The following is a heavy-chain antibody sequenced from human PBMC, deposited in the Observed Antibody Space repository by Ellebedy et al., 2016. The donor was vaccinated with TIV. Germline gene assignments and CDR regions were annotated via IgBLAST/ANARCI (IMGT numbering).Heavy chain of an antibody. D-gene: IGHD3-16*01. CDR2: ISSSSSYI. V-gene: IGHV3-21*01. CDR1: GFTFSSYS. CDR3: ARHLGDYYYGMDV. J-gene: IGHJ6*02. Sequence: GESLKISXAASGFTFSSYSMNWVRQAPGKGLEWVSSISSSSSYIYYADSVKGRFTISRDNAKNSLYLQMNSLRAEDTAVYYCARHLGDYYYGMDVWGQGTTVTVSS.